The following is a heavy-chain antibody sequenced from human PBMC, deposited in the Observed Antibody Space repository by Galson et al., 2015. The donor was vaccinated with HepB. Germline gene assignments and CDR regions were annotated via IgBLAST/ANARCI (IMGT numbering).Heavy chain of an antibody. CDR3: ARDSPHYDFWRGYFDH. D-gene: IGHD3-3*01. CDR2: IYTGGRT. Sequence: SLRLSCAASGFTVSDNYMSWVRQAPGKGLEWVSLIYTGGRTYYADSAKGRFTISRDYSKNMLFLQMNSLRSEDTAVYYCARDSPHYDFWRGYFDHWGQGILVTVSS. J-gene: IGHJ4*02. V-gene: IGHV3-66*02. CDR1: GFTVSDNY.